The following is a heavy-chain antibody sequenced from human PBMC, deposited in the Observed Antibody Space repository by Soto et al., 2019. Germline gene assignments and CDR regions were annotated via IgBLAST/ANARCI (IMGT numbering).Heavy chain of an antibody. V-gene: IGHV1-18*04. CDR1: GYTFTSYG. Sequence: ASVKVSCKASGYTFTSYGISWVRQAPGQGLELMGWISAYNGNTKYGEKFQGRVTMTTDTSTSTAYMELTSLRSDDTAVYYCARDHVGRRWYLDSWGQGTLVTV. D-gene: IGHD1-1*01. J-gene: IGHJ4*02. CDR2: ISAYNGNT. CDR3: ARDHVGRRWYLDS.